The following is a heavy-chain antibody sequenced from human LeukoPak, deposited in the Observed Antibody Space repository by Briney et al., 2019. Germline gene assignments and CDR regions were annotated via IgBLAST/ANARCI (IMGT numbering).Heavy chain of an antibody. V-gene: IGHV1-69*01. CDR1: GGTFSSYA. CDR3: ARDNNQDHQNNYYGSGGYGY. Sequence: SMKVSCKASGGTFSSYAISWVRQAPGQGLEWMGGISPIFGTANYAQKFHGRVTINAGESTGRAYMELSSLRSEDTAVYYCARDNNQDHQNNYYGSGGYGYWGQGTLVTVSS. D-gene: IGHD3-10*01. CDR2: ISPIFGTA. J-gene: IGHJ4*02.